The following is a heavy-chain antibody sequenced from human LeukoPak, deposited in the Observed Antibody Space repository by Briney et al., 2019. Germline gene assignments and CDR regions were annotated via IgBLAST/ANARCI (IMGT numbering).Heavy chain of an antibody. CDR2: ISGTSAII. CDR1: GFTFSSYS. Sequence: GGSLRLSCAASGFTFSSYSMNWVRQAPGKGLEWVSYISGTSAIIYYADSVEGRFTVSRDNAKSSLYLQMNSLRVEDTAVYYCARGEEGYFDSGSYRPFDFWGQGTLVIVSS. D-gene: IGHD3-10*01. CDR3: ARGEEGYFDSGSYRPFDF. V-gene: IGHV3-48*04. J-gene: IGHJ4*02.